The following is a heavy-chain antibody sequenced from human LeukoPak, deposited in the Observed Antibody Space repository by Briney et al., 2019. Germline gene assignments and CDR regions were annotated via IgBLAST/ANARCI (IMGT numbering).Heavy chain of an antibody. CDR3: ARDFRSYDILTGYQVPYFDY. CDR2: IKQDGSEK. D-gene: IGHD3-9*01. Sequence: GGSLRLSCAASGFTFSSYWMSWVRQAPGKGLEWVANIKQDGSEKYYVDSVKGRFTISRDNAKNSLYLQMNSLRAEDTAAYYCARDFRSYDILTGYQVPYFDYWGQGTLVTVSS. J-gene: IGHJ4*02. CDR1: GFTFSSYW. V-gene: IGHV3-7*01.